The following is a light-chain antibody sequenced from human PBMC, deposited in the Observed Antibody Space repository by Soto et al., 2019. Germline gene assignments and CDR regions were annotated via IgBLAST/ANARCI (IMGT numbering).Light chain of an antibody. Sequence: DIEMTQSPSTVSASVGDSVTITCRASQTVGTWLAWHQQRPGKAPKLLIFDASRLESGVPSRFSGSGSETEFTLRISSLQPDDFATYYCQQYSSYSWTFGQGTKVDIK. CDR1: QTVGTW. V-gene: IGKV1-5*01. J-gene: IGKJ1*01. CDR2: DAS. CDR3: QQYSSYSWT.